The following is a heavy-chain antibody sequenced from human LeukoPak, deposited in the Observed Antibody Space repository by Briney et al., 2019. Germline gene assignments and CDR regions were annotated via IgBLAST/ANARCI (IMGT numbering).Heavy chain of an antibody. J-gene: IGHJ3*02. D-gene: IGHD1-14*01. Sequence: TSETLSLTCTVSGGSISSSNYWGWVRQPPGKGLGGIGRIYDRGGTYYNPSLKSRVTISIDTAKKQFSVKLSMFPAADTAVYYCARGYNLNAFDIWGQGTMVTVSS. CDR2: IYDRGGT. V-gene: IGHV4-39*07. CDR1: GGSISSSNY. CDR3: ARGYNLNAFDI.